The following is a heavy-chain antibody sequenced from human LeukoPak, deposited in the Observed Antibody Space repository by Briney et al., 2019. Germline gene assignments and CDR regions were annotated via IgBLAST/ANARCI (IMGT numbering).Heavy chain of an antibody. D-gene: IGHD4-17*01. Sequence: PGGSLRLSCADSGFTFSSYAMSWVRQAPGKGLEWVTAISGSGGSTYYADSAKGRFTISRDNSKNTLYLQMNSLRAEDTAVYYCAKDPYNYGDYERFDYWGQGTLVTVSS. J-gene: IGHJ4*02. CDR2: ISGSGGST. V-gene: IGHV3-23*01. CDR3: AKDPYNYGDYERFDY. CDR1: GFTFSSYA.